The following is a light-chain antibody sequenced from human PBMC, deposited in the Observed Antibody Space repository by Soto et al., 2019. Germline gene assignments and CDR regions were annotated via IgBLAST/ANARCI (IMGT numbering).Light chain of an antibody. CDR1: QNITKF. CDR3: QQTYRAPGT. Sequence: DIQMTQSPSSLSAAVGDRVSVTCRPSQNITKFLNWYQENPGQAPRVLIYVTSNLENGVPSRFNGSGSGTEFTLTISSLEPEDFATYYCQQTYRAPGTFGQGTRVE. CDR2: VTS. J-gene: IGKJ1*01. V-gene: IGKV1-39*01.